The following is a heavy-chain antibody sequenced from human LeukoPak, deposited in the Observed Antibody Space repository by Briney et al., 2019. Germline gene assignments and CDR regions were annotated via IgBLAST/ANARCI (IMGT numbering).Heavy chain of an antibody. D-gene: IGHD4-17*01. CDR3: ARDGGYGDHCFDY. J-gene: IGHJ4*02. Sequence: KPGGSPRLSCAASGFTFSSYWMSWVRQAPGKGLEWVANIKQDGSEKYYVDSVKGRFTISRDNAKNSLYLQTNSLRAEDTAVYYCARDGGYGDHCFDYWGQGTLVTVSS. V-gene: IGHV3-7*01. CDR1: GFTFSSYW. CDR2: IKQDGSEK.